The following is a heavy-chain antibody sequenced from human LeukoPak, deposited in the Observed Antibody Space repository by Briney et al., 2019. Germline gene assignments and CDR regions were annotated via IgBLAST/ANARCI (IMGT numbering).Heavy chain of an antibody. CDR2: VMSGRGST. V-gene: IGHV3-11*05. Sequence: GGSLRLSCAASGFSVSDYSISWIRQSPGKGPEWISYVMSGRGSTNYADSVKGRFTISRDNAKNSVALQLDGLRADATAVYFCTRERRGSYYAFESWGQGTLVTVSS. CDR1: GFSVSDYS. D-gene: IGHD3-16*01. CDR3: TRERRGSYYAFES. J-gene: IGHJ4*02.